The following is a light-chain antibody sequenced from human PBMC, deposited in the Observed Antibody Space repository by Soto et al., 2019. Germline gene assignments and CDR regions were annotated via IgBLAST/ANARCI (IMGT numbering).Light chain of an antibody. CDR3: HYLTTDPI. Sequence: DIQLTQSPSFLSASVGDRVTITCRASQGINTFLAWYQQRPGTAPKFLIYGASTLQRVVPSRFSGSGSGTEFTLTISSLQPEDFATYYCHYLTTDPIFGPGTKVDIK. CDR1: QGINTF. J-gene: IGKJ3*01. CDR2: GAS. V-gene: IGKV1-9*01.